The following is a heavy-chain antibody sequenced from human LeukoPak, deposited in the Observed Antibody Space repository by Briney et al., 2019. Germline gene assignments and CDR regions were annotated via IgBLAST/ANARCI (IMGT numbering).Heavy chain of an antibody. CDR1: GFTFDDYA. CDR3: AKIATYYSWRLGPGDAFDI. J-gene: IGHJ3*02. Sequence: GGSLRLSCAASGFTFDDYAMQWVRQVPGKGLEWVSGISWNSGSIGYADSVKGRFTISRDNAKNSLYLQMNSLRAEDTALYYCAKIATYYSWRLGPGDAFDIWGQGTMVTVSS. D-gene: IGHD1-26*01. V-gene: IGHV3-9*01. CDR2: ISWNSGSI.